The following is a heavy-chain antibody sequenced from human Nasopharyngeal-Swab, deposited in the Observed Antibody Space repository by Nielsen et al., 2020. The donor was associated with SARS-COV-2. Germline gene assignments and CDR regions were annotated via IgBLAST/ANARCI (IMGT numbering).Heavy chain of an antibody. V-gene: IGHV3-23*01. CDR3: AKLESASWAYCGGDCYLDY. J-gene: IGHJ4*02. CDR2: ISGSGGST. CDR1: GFTFSSYA. D-gene: IGHD2-21*02. Sequence: GESLKISCAASGFTFSSYAMSWVRQAPGKGLEWVSAISGSGGSTYYAGSVKGRFTISRDNSKNTLYLQMNSLRAEDTAVYYCAKLESASWAYCGGDCYLDYWGQGTLVTVSS.